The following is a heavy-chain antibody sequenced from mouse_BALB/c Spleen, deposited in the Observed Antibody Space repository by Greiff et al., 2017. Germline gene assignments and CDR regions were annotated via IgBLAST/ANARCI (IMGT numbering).Heavy chain of an antibody. V-gene: IGHV7-3*02. CDR1: GFTFTDYY. Sequence: EVHLVESGGGLVQPGGSLRLSCATSGFTFTDYYMSWVRQPPGKALEWLGFIRNKANGYTTEYSASVKGRFTISRDNSQSILYLQMNTLRAEDSATYYCARDAGDLDYWGQGTTLTVSS. CDR3: ARDAGDLDY. J-gene: IGHJ2*01. CDR2: IRNKANGYTT.